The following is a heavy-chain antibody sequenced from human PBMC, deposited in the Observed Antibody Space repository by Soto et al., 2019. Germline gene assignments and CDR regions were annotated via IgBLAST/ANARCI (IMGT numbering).Heavy chain of an antibody. CDR3: ARDKSTLIPEGNLDY. Sequence: QVQLQESGPGLVKPSQTLSLSCTVSGASISSGDYYWSWIRQPPGKGLEWIGSIYNSGSTYYNPSLKSRITISVDTSKNQFSLNLSSVTAAATAMYYCARDKSTLIPEGNLDYWGQGTLVTVSS. J-gene: IGHJ4*02. CDR2: IYNSGST. D-gene: IGHD3-22*01. CDR1: GASISSGDYY. V-gene: IGHV4-30-4*01.